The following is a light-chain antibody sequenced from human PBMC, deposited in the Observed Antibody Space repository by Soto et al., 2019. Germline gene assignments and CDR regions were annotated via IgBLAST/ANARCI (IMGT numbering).Light chain of an antibody. CDR3: TSYTSSSTSVL. Sequence: QSVLTQPASVSGSPGQSITISCTGSSSDVGSYNLVSWYQHHPGKAPKLMIYEVNNRPSGVSNRFSGSKSGNTASLTISGLQAEDEADYYCTSYTSSSTSVLFGGGTKLTVL. CDR1: SSDVGSYNL. J-gene: IGLJ2*01. V-gene: IGLV2-14*02. CDR2: EVN.